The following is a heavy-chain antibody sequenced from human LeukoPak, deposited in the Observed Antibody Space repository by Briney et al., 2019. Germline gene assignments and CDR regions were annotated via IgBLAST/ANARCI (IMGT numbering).Heavy chain of an antibody. J-gene: IGHJ6*03. Sequence: ASVKVSCKASGYTFTGYYMHWVRQAPGQGLEWMGWINPNSGGTNYAQKFQGRVTMTRDTSISTAYIELSRLRSDDTAVYYCARNKRICSSTSCLDGELDYYYYYYMDVWGKGTTVTVSS. CDR1: GYTFTGYY. D-gene: IGHD2-2*01. CDR2: INPNSGGT. CDR3: ARNKRICSSTSCLDGELDYYYYYYMDV. V-gene: IGHV1-2*02.